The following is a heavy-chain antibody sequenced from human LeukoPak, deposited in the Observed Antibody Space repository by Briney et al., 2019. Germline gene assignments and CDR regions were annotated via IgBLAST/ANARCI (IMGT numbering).Heavy chain of an antibody. CDR2: IIPIFGTA. CDR3: ARDPGDSSGYYSSRNYYFDS. J-gene: IGHJ4*02. CDR1: GGTFSSYV. Sequence: ASVKVSRKASGGTFSSYVISWVRQAPGQGLEWMGGIIPIFGTANYAQKFQGRVTITTDESTSTAYMELTSLRSEDTAVHYCARDPGDSSGYYSSRNYYFDSWGRGTLVTVSS. V-gene: IGHV1-69*05. D-gene: IGHD3-22*01.